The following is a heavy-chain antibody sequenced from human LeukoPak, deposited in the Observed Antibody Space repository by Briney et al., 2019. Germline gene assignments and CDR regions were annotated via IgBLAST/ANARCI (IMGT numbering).Heavy chain of an antibody. Sequence: GSLRLSCAASGFTFSSYAMSWVRQAPGKGLEWVSAISGSGGSTYYADSVKGRFTISRDNSKNTLYLQMNSLRAEDTAVYYCTKGGSTAMVLSLYYGMDVWGQGTTVTVSS. CDR3: TKGGSTAMVLSLYYGMDV. CDR2: ISGSGGST. CDR1: GFTFSSYA. V-gene: IGHV3-23*01. D-gene: IGHD5-18*01. J-gene: IGHJ6*02.